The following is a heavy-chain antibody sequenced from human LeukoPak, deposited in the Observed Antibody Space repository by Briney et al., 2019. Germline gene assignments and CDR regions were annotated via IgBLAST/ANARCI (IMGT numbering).Heavy chain of an antibody. CDR2: ISAYNGNT. D-gene: IGHD3-22*01. Sequence: GALVKVSCKASGYTFTSYGISWVRQAPGQGLEWMGWISAYNGNTNYAQKLQGRVTMTTDTSTSTAYMELRSLRSDDTAVYYCARDDYLPPYYYDSSGYYGFDYWGQGTLVTVSS. CDR3: ARDDYLPPYYYDSSGYYGFDY. J-gene: IGHJ4*02. CDR1: GYTFTSYG. V-gene: IGHV1-18*01.